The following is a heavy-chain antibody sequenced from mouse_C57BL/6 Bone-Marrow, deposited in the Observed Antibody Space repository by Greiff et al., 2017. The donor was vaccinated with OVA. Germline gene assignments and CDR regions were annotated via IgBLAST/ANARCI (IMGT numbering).Heavy chain of an antibody. CDR1: GYTFTSYG. V-gene: IGHV1-81*01. Sequence: QVQLQQSGAELARPGASVKLSCQASGYTFTSYGISWVKPSTGQGLEWIGELYPRSGNTYYNEKFQGKATLTADTSSSTAYMELRSLTSEDSAVYFCARWDYYGSSPRFAYWGQGTLVTVAA. J-gene: IGHJ3*01. CDR3: ARWDYYGSSPRFAY. CDR2: LYPRSGNT. D-gene: IGHD1-1*01.